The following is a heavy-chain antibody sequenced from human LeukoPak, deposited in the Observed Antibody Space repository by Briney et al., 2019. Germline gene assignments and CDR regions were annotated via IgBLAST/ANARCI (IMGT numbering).Heavy chain of an antibody. J-gene: IGHJ4*02. CDR1: GFTFSSYS. CDR3: ASILASMTF. CDR2: ISSSSSTI. V-gene: IGHV3-48*01. Sequence: GGSLRLSCAASGFTFSSYSMNWVREAPGKGREWVSYISSSSSTIYYADSVKGRFTISRDNAKNSLYLQMNSLRAEDTAVYYCASILASMTFWGQGTLVTVSS.